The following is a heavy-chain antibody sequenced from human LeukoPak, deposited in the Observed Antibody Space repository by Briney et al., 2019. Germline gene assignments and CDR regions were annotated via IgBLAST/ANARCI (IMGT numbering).Heavy chain of an antibody. CDR1: GGSISSSNW. V-gene: IGHV4-4*02. D-gene: IGHD6-19*01. J-gene: IGHJ4*02. CDR3: ASSSGYYRLDS. CDR2: MYHSGST. Sequence: SETLSLTCAVSGGSISSSNWWSWVRQPPVKGLEWIGEMYHSGSTNYNPSLKSRVTISVDKSKNQFSLKLSSVTAADTAVYYCASSSGYYRLDSWGQGTLVTVSS.